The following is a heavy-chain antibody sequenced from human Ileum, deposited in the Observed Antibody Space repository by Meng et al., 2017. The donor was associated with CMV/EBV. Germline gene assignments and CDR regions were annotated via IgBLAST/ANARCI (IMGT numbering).Heavy chain of an antibody. J-gene: IGHJ4*02. Sequence: VHPQESGPGLVKPSETLSLPCAVSGGSISTYYWTWVRQPAGKGLEWIGRINAGGSTNDNPSLKSRVTMSVDTSKNQFSLKVTSVTAADTAVYYCAREENTVNQFEYWGQGTLVTVSS. CDR2: INAGGST. V-gene: IGHV4-4*07. CDR1: GGSISTYY. D-gene: IGHD4-17*01. CDR3: AREENTVNQFEY.